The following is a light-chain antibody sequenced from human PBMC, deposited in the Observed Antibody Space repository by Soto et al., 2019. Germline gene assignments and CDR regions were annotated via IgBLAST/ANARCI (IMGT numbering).Light chain of an antibody. V-gene: IGKV4-1*01. J-gene: IGKJ1*01. CDR3: QQYYSTPWT. CDR1: QSVLYSSNNKSY. Sequence: DIVMPQSPACLAVSLGGMAAINSKSSQSVLYSSNNKSYLAWYQQKPGQAPELLIYWASTRESGVPDRFSGSGSGTDFTLTISSLQAEDVAVYYCQQYYSTPWTFGQGTKVDI. CDR2: WAS.